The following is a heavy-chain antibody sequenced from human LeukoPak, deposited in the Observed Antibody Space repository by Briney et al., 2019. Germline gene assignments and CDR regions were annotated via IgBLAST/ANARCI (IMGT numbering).Heavy chain of an antibody. Sequence: ASVEVSCKASGYTFTSYDINWVRQATGQGLEWMGWMNPNSGNTGYAQKFQGRVTMTRNTSISTAYMELSSLRSEDTAVYYCARGPFYYDYVWGSYRSLYYFDYWGQGTLVTVSS. CDR3: ARGPFYYDYVWGSYRSLYYFDY. CDR1: GYTFTSYD. J-gene: IGHJ4*02. V-gene: IGHV1-8*01. CDR2: MNPNSGNT. D-gene: IGHD3-16*02.